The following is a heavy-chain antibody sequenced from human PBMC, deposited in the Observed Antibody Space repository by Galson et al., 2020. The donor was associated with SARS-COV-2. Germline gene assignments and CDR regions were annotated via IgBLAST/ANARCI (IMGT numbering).Heavy chain of an antibody. CDR2: IYYSGST. CDR3: ARSRYSYGYEAFFDY. D-gene: IGHD5-18*01. CDR1: GGSISSYY. Sequence: SETLSLTCTVSGGSISSYYWSWIRQPPGKGLEWIGYIYYSGSTNYNPSLKSRVTISVDTSKNQFSLKLSSVTAADTAVYYCARSRYSYGYEAFFDYLGQGTLVTVSS. J-gene: IGHJ4*02. V-gene: IGHV4-59*01.